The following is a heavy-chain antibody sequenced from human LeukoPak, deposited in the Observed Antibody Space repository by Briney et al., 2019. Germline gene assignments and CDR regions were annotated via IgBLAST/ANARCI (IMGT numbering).Heavy chain of an antibody. Sequence: SETLSLTCTVSGGSFSSYYWSWIRQPPGEGLEWIGYIYYSGSTNYNPSLKSRVTISVDTSKNQFSLKLSSVTAADTAVYYCARGGYYDLWSGYSPYYFDYWGQGTLVTVSS. D-gene: IGHD3-3*01. CDR3: ARGGYYDLWSGYSPYYFDY. CDR2: IYYSGST. V-gene: IGHV4-59*01. CDR1: GGSFSSYY. J-gene: IGHJ4*02.